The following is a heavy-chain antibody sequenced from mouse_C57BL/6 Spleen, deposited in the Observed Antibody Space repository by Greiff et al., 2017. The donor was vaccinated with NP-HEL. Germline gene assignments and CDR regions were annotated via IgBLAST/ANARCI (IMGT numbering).Heavy chain of an antibody. CDR1: GYTFTEYT. CDR3: ARHESPSITTVLAHYAMDY. D-gene: IGHD1-1*01. Sequence: QVQLKESGAELVKPGASVKLSCKASGYTFTEYTIHWVKQRSGQGLEWIGWFYPGSGSIKYNEKFKDKATLTADTSSSTVYMELSRLKSEDSAVYFYARHESPSITTVLAHYAMDYWGQGTSVTVSS. CDR2: FYPGSGSI. V-gene: IGHV1-62-2*01. J-gene: IGHJ4*01.